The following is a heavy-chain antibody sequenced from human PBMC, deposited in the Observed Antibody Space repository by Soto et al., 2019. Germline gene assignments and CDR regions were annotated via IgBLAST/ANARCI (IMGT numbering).Heavy chain of an antibody. Sequence: SETQSLTCTVSGGSISSSSYYWGWIRQPPGKGLEWIGSIYYSGSTNYNPSLKSRVTMSVDTSKQEFSLKLSSVTAADTALYYCARGGQDFWSGPFDYWGRGALVTVSS. CDR2: IYYSGST. V-gene: IGHV4-39*07. CDR3: ARGGQDFWSGPFDY. D-gene: IGHD3-3*01. CDR1: GGSISSSSYY. J-gene: IGHJ4*02.